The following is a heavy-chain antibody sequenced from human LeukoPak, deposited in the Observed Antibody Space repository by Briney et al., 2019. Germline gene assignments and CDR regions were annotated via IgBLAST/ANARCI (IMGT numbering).Heavy chain of an antibody. Sequence: GGSLRLSCAASGFTFSTYSMNWVRQAPGKGLEWVSSISSSSSYIYYADSVKGRFTISRDSAKNSLYLQMNSLRAEDTAVYYCASPNKGAFDIWGQGTMVTVSS. D-gene: IGHD1/OR15-1a*01. CDR2: ISSSSSYI. J-gene: IGHJ3*02. CDR3: ASPNKGAFDI. V-gene: IGHV3-21*01. CDR1: GFTFSTYS.